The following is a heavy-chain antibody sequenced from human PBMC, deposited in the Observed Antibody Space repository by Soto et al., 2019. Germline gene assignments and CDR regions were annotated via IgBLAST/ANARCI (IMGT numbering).Heavy chain of an antibody. CDR3: ARGQRFSDWFDP. J-gene: IGHJ5*02. CDR2: VYSSGGT. V-gene: IGHV4-4*07. D-gene: IGHD3-3*01. Sequence: PSETLSLTCTVPGGSMNSYYWTWIRQPAGKGLEWIGRVYSSGGTHYNPSLKSRITISLDTSNNQFSLRLLSVTDADTAVYYCARGQRFSDWFDPWGQGTLVTVSS. CDR1: GGSMNSYY.